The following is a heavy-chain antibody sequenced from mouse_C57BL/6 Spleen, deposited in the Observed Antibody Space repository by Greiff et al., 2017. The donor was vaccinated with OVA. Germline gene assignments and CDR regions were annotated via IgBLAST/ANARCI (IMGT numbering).Heavy chain of an antibody. Sequence: VQLQESDAELVKPGASVKISCKVSGYTFTDHTIHWMKQRPEQGLEWIGYIYPRDGSTKYNEKFKGKATLTADKSSSTAYMQLNSLTSEDSAVYFCARVLINDGNTRYFDVWGTGTTVTVSS. CDR1: GYTFTDHT. J-gene: IGHJ1*03. CDR2: IYPRDGST. D-gene: IGHD2-1*01. CDR3: ARVLINDGNTRYFDV. V-gene: IGHV1-78*01.